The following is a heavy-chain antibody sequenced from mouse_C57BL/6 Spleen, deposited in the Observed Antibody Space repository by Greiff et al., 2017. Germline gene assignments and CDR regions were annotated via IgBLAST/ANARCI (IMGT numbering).Heavy chain of an antibody. V-gene: IGHV5-16*01. D-gene: IGHD1-1*01. CDR1: GFTFSDYY. CDR3: ARGGDDYGTPFAY. CDR2: INYDGSST. Sequence: EVKLMESEGGLVQPGSSMKLSCTASGFTFSDYYMAWVRQVPEKGLEWVANINYDGSSTYYLDSLKSRFIISRDNAKNILYLQMSSLKSEDTATYYCARGGDDYGTPFAYWGQGTLVTVSA. J-gene: IGHJ3*01.